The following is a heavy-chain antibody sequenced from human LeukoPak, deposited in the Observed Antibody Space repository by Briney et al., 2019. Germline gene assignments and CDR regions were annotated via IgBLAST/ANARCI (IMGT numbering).Heavy chain of an antibody. Sequence: PGGSLRLSCGASGFTFSSYAMSWVRQAPGKGLEWVSAISGSGGSTYYADSVKGRFTISRDNSKNMLYLQMNSLRAEDTAVYYCAKDGGAPRYCSSTSCYPTLDAFDIWGQGTMVTVSS. CDR3: AKDGGAPRYCSSTSCYPTLDAFDI. J-gene: IGHJ3*02. CDR2: ISGSGGST. V-gene: IGHV3-23*01. CDR1: GFTFSSYA. D-gene: IGHD2-2*01.